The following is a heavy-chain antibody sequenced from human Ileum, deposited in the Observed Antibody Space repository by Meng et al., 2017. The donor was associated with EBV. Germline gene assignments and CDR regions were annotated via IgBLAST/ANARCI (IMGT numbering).Heavy chain of an antibody. Sequence: QLGEAEADVKKPEASGNVSCYTSGYSFTTFDINWFRQATGQPPEWMGWINPGRRNTGYAQKFQGRVSMTADTTIDTAYMELHSLTSEDTSVYYCARADSGSRDYWGQGTLVTVSS. CDR2: INPGRRNT. CDR3: ARADSGSRDY. V-gene: IGHV1-8*01. CDR1: GYSFTTFD. D-gene: IGHD5-12*01. J-gene: IGHJ4*02.